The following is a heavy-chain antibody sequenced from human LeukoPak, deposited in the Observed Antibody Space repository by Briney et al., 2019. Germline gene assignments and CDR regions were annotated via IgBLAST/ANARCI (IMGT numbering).Heavy chain of an antibody. CDR3: ARIPQGY. CDR1: GGSFSGYY. D-gene: IGHD2-21*01. V-gene: IGHV4-34*01. J-gene: IGHJ4*02. Sequence: SSETLSLTCAVYGGSFSGYYWSWIRQPPGKGLEWIGEINHSGSTNYNPSLKSRVTISVDTSKNQFSLKLSSVTAADTAVYYCARIPQGYWGQGTLVTVSS. CDR2: INHSGST.